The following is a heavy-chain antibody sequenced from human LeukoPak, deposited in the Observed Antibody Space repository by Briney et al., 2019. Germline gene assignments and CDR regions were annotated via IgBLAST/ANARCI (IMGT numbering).Heavy chain of an antibody. J-gene: IGHJ4*02. D-gene: IGHD3-16*01. Sequence: GGSLRLSCAASEFTFDDYAMHWVRQAPGKGLEWVSGISWNSGSIGYADSVKGRFTISRDNAKNSLYLQMNSLRAEDTALYYCAKDLLPKGGPYYFDYWGQGTLVTVSS. CDR2: ISWNSGSI. CDR3: AKDLLPKGGPYYFDY. CDR1: EFTFDDYA. V-gene: IGHV3-9*01.